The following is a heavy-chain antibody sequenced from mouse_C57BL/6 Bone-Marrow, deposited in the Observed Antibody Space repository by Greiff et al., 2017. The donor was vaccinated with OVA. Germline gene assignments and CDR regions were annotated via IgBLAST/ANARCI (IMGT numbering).Heavy chain of an antibody. D-gene: IGHD4-1*01. CDR3: ARSRLGRVFDY. V-gene: IGHV1-69*01. CDR2: IDPSDSYT. CDR1: GYTFTSYW. J-gene: IGHJ2*01. Sequence: QVQLQQPGAELVKPGASVKLSCKASGYTFTSYWMHWVKQRPGQGLEWIGEIDPSDSYTNYNQKFKGKSTLTVDKSSSTAYMQLSSLTSEDSAVYYCARSRLGRVFDYWGQGTTLTVSS.